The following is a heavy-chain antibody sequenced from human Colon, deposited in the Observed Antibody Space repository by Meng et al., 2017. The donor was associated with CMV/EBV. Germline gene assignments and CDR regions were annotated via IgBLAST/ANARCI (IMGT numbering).Heavy chain of an antibody. Sequence: SEYTFTDYYMHWVRQGHGQGLEWMGWINPKSGITIYAQKLQGRLTLTRDTSISTVYMEVSRLRSDDTAVYYCAKTAEYSSSSAAFDPWGQGTLVTVSS. J-gene: IGHJ5*02. CDR3: AKTAEYSSSSAAFDP. CDR2: INPKSGIT. CDR1: EYTFTDYY. D-gene: IGHD6-6*01. V-gene: IGHV1-2*02.